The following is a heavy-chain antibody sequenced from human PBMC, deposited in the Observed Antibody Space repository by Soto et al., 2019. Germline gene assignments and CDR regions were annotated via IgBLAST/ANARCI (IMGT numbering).Heavy chain of an antibody. CDR3: ARDLNGYCSGGSCYHDAFDI. Sequence: VQLVESGGGLVQPGGSLRLSCAASGFTFSSYSMTWVRQAPGKGLEWVSYISSSSRTIYYADSVKGRFTITRDNAKNSLYMQMNSLRAEDTAVYYCARDLNGYCSGGSCYHDAFDIWGQGTMVTVSS. CDR2: ISSSSRTI. CDR1: GFTFSSYS. J-gene: IGHJ3*02. D-gene: IGHD2-15*01. V-gene: IGHV3-48*01.